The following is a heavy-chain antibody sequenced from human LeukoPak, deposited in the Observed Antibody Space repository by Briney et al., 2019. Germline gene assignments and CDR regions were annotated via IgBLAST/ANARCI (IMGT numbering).Heavy chain of an antibody. CDR2: ISAYNGNT. J-gene: IGHJ4*02. CDR1: GYTFTSYG. D-gene: IGHD2-15*01. V-gene: IGHV1-18*04. CDR3: ARDAAVPRYCSGGSCYSVDFDY. Sequence: ASVKVSCKASGYTFTSYGISWVRHAPGQGLEWMGWISAYNGNTNYAQKLQGRVTMTTDTSTSTAYMELRSLRSDDTAVYYCARDAAVPRYCSGGSCYSVDFDYWGQGTLVTVSS.